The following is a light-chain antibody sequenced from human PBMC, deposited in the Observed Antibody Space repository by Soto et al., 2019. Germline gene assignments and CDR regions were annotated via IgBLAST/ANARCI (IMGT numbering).Light chain of an antibody. J-gene: IGLJ3*02. V-gene: IGLV3-21*02. CDR3: QVCDSSRDDRGDPTSDGWV. CDR2: DNS. CDR1: NIGGKS. Sequence: SYELTQPPPVSVAPGQTARITCGGNNIGGKSVHWYQQKPGQAPVLVVYDNSDRPSGIPERFSGSNSGNTATLTISRVEAGDEADYYCQVCDSSRDDRGDPTSDGWVFGGGTKLTVL.